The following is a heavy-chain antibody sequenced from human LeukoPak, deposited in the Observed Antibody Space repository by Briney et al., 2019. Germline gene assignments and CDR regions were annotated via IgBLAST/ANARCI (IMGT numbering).Heavy chain of an antibody. D-gene: IGHD6-13*01. J-gene: IGHJ4*02. V-gene: IGHV3-30*03. CDR1: RFTFSSYG. CDR3: ARGYSSRAS. CDR2: ISYDGSNK. Sequence: GRSLRLSCAAARFTFSSYGIHWVRQAPGKGLEWVAIISYDGSNKYYEDSVKGRFTISRDNSKNTLYLQMNSLRAEDTAVYYCARGYSSRASWGQGTLVAVSS.